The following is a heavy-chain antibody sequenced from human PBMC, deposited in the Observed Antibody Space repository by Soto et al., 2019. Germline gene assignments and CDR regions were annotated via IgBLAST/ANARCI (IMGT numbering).Heavy chain of an antibody. CDR1: GYTFTSYG. Sequence: QVQLVQSGAEVKKPGASVKVSCKASGYTFTSYGISWVRQAPGQGLEWMGWISAYNGNTNYAQKLQGRVTMTTDTSTSTAYMELRSLRSDDTAVYYCARDYSSGWAYYYCGMDVWGQGTTVTVSS. CDR3: ARDYSSGWAYYYCGMDV. CDR2: ISAYNGNT. J-gene: IGHJ6*02. D-gene: IGHD6-19*01. V-gene: IGHV1-18*01.